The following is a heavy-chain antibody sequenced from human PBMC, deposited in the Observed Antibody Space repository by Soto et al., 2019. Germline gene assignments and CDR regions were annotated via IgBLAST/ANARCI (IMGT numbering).Heavy chain of an antibody. Sequence: PGGSLRLSCAASGFTFSSYWMSWVRQAPGKGLEWVANIKQDGSEKYYVDSVKGRFTISRDNAKSSLYLQMNSLRAEDTAVYYCARDLDYYGSGSPFDYWGQGTLVTVSS. CDR3: ARDLDYYGSGSPFDY. D-gene: IGHD3-10*01. CDR2: IKQDGSEK. V-gene: IGHV3-7*01. CDR1: GFTFSSYW. J-gene: IGHJ4*02.